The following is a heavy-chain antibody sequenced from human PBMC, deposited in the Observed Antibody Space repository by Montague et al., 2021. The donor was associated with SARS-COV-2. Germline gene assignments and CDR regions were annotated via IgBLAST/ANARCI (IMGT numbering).Heavy chain of an antibody. J-gene: IGHJ4*02. CDR1: GASVSSINW. Sequence: SETLSLTCAVSGASVSSINWGRWVRAPPGRGLAWIAEIHHTGITNFNPSLRSRVSISLDSSKNQLSLTLISVTAADTAIYYCASHPVFQQLYSWGQGTLVSVSS. CDR2: IHHTGIT. CDR3: ASHPVFQQLYS. V-gene: IGHV4-4*02. D-gene: IGHD6-13*01.